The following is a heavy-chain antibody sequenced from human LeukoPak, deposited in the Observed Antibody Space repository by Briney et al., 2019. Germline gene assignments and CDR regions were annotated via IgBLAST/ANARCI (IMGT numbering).Heavy chain of an antibody. CDR3: ARALAGFSFDP. V-gene: IGHV3-11*01. Sequence: GGSLRLSCAASGFTLSDHYMSWIRQAPGKGLEWVSYISNSGTTIYYADSVKGRFTISRDNAKNSLYLQMNSLRAEDTAMYYCARALAGFSFDPWGQGTLVTVSS. CDR2: ISNSGTTI. D-gene: IGHD3-10*01. CDR1: GFTLSDHY. J-gene: IGHJ5*02.